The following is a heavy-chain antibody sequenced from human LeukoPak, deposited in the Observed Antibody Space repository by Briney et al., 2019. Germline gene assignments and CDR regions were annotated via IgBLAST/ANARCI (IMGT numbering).Heavy chain of an antibody. CDR1: GYTFTGYY. CDR3: ARGGRFLEWFEALDY. Sequence: ASVKVSCKASGYTFTGYYMHWVRQAPGQGLEWMGWINPNSGGTNYAQKFQGRVTMTRDTSISTAYMELSRLRSDDTAVYYCARGGRFLEWFEALDYWGRGTLVTVSS. CDR2: INPNSGGT. D-gene: IGHD3-3*01. V-gene: IGHV1-2*02. J-gene: IGHJ4*02.